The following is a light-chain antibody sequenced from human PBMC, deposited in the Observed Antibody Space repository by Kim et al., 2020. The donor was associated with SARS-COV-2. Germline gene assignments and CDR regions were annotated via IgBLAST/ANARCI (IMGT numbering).Light chain of an antibody. CDR1: QSISSW. CDR3: QQYNSYPLT. Sequence: DIQMTQSPSTLSASVGDRVTITCRASQSISSWLAWYQQTPGKAPKLLIYKSSNLISGVPSRFSGSRSGTEFTLTISSLQPDDFATYYCQQYNSYPLTFGQGTKVDIK. V-gene: IGKV1-5*03. J-gene: IGKJ1*01. CDR2: KSS.